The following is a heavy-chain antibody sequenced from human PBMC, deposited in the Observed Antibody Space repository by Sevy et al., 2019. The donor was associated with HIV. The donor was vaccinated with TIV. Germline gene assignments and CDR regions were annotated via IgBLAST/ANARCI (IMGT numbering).Heavy chain of an antibody. Sequence: GGSLRLSCAASVFTLGSYTMNWVRQAPGEGLEWVASISATGGSTYYADSVKGRFTISRDVSKGLLYLQMNSLTAEDTAIFYCAKTLQKLPFHPHYFDYWGQGTLVTVSS. CDR2: ISATGGST. V-gene: IGHV3-23*01. CDR1: VFTLGSYT. CDR3: AKTLQKLPFHPHYFDY. J-gene: IGHJ4*02. D-gene: IGHD2-21*02.